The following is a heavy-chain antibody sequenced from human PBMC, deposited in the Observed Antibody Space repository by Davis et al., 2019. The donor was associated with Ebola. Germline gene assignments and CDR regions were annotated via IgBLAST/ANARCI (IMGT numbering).Heavy chain of an antibody. CDR1: GVTFTSLV. D-gene: IGHD2-8*01. CDR2: IIPILDTA. CDR3: ARYAEHPLYALDV. V-gene: IGHV1-69*04. Sequence: SVKVSCKASGVTFTSLVFSWVRQAPGQGLEWMGRIIPILDTANYAQKFQGRVTMTADKATSTVYMELRSLRSEDTAIYYCARYAEHPLYALDVWGQGTTVTVSS. J-gene: IGHJ6*02.